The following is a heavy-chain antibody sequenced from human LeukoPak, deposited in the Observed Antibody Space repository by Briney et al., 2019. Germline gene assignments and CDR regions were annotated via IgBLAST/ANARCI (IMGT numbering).Heavy chain of an antibody. J-gene: IGHJ6*03. D-gene: IGHD3-10*01. CDR1: GGTFSSYA. V-gene: IGHV1-69*05. CDR2: IIPIFGTA. CDR3: ARVRYYGSGSYYNEMYYYYMDV. Sequence: SVKVSCKASGGTFSSYAISWVRQAPGQGLEWMGGIIPIFGTANYAQKLQGRVTITTDESTSTAYMELSSLRSEDTAVYYCARVRYYGSGSYYNEMYYYYMDVWGKGTTVTVSS.